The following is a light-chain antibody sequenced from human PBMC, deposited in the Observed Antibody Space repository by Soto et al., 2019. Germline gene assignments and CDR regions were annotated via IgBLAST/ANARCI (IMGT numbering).Light chain of an antibody. CDR3: AAWDDSLNGPV. V-gene: IGLV1-44*01. Sequence: QSVLTQPPSVSGAPGQRVTISCTGSSSNIGAGYDVHWYQHLPGTAPRLLIYRNDQRPSGVPDRFSGSKSDTSASLAISGLQSQDEADYYCAAWDDSLNGPVFGGGTKLTVL. CDR1: SSNIGAGYD. CDR2: RND. J-gene: IGLJ3*02.